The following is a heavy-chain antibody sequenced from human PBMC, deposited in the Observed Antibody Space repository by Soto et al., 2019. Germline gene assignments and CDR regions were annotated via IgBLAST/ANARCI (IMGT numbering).Heavy chain of an antibody. CDR2: IAYDGSNR. CDR3: AEDQLRFLSGYYYGMDV. CDR1: GFPFSSYG. J-gene: IGHJ6*02. V-gene: IGHV3-30*18. Sequence: GGSLRLSCAASGFPFSSYGMHWVRQAPGKGLEWVAVIAYDGSNRYYADSVKGRFTISGDNSKNTLYLQMNSLRAEDTAVYYCAEDQLRFLSGYYYGMDVWGQGTTVTVSS. D-gene: IGHD3-3*01.